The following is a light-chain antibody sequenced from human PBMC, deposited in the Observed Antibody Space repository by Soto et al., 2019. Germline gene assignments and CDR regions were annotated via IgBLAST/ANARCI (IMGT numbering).Light chain of an antibody. CDR3: QQTDSSPFT. V-gene: IGKV1-39*01. J-gene: IGKJ4*01. CDR1: QSISTY. Sequence: DVQMTQSPSSLSASVGDRVTITCRASQSISTYLNWYQQKPGKAPSLLIFAASTLQSGVPSRFSGSGSGTDFTLGISSLQADDFATYYCQQTDSSPFTFGGGTRAEIK. CDR2: AAS.